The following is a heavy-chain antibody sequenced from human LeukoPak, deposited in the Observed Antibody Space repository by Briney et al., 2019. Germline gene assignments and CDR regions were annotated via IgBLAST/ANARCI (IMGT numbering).Heavy chain of an antibody. V-gene: IGHV3-48*03. D-gene: IGHD3-22*01. Sequence: GGSLRLSCAASGFTFSSYEMNWVRQAPGKGLEWVSYISSSGSTIYYADSVKGRFTISRDNAKNSLYLQMNSLKTEDTAVYYCTTDQPDPYYYDSSGYYCWGQGTLVTVSS. CDR3: TTDQPDPYYYDSSGYYC. CDR1: GFTFSSYE. J-gene: IGHJ4*02. CDR2: ISSSGSTI.